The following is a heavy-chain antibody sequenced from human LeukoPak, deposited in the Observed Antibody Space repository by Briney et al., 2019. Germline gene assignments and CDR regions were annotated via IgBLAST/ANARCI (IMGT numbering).Heavy chain of an antibody. CDR2: IRSKANSYAT. V-gene: IGHV3-73*01. Sequence: PGGSLRLSCAASGFTFSGSAMHWVRQASGKGLEWVGRIRSKANSYATAYAASVKGRFTISRDDSKNTAYLQMNSLKTEDTAVYYCTRQPQRVGAVFDYWGQGTLVTVSS. J-gene: IGHJ4*01. D-gene: IGHD1-26*01. CDR3: TRQPQRVGAVFDY. CDR1: GFTFSGSA.